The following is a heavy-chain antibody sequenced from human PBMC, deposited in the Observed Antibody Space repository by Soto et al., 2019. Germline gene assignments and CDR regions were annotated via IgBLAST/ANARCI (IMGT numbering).Heavy chain of an antibody. CDR2: IHHSGST. D-gene: IGHD2-15*01. V-gene: IGHV4-4*02. CDR3: ASGSYCSGGSCSPFYYYYMDV. J-gene: IGHJ6*03. CDR1: SGSIRSSHW. Sequence: QVQLQESGPGLVKPSGTLSLTCAVSSGSIRSSHWWSWVRQPPGKGLEWIEEIHHSGSTNYNPSLKSRVTILVDKSKNQFSLNLSSVTAADTAVYYCASGSYCSGGSCSPFYYYYMDVWAKGTTVTVSS.